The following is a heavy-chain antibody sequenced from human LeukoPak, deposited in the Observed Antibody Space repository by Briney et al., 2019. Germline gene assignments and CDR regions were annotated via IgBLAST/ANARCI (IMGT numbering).Heavy chain of an antibody. J-gene: IGHJ5*02. Sequence: PGGSLRLSCAASGFTFSSNTMSWVRQAPGKGLEWVSTITTSDGNTYYADSVKGRFTVSRDNSKNTLFLQMNSLRAEDTAVYYCAKDGIPWFDPWGQGTLVTVSS. CDR2: ITTSDGNT. CDR3: AKDGIPWFDP. V-gene: IGHV3-23*01. CDR1: GFTFSSNT. D-gene: IGHD1-26*01.